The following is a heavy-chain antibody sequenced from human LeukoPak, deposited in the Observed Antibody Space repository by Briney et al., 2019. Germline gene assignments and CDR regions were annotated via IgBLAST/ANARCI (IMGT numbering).Heavy chain of an antibody. J-gene: IGHJ4*02. Sequence: GGSLRLSCAASGYTFGDYGMSWVRQVQGKGLEGVSGLNRNGDITVYADFVQGRFTISRDNAKNSLYLQMNSLRVEDTALYYCARKGLGGELGGFDSWGQGTLVTVSS. CDR1: GYTFGDYG. CDR2: LNRNGDIT. V-gene: IGHV3-20*04. CDR3: ARKGLGGELGGFDS. D-gene: IGHD1-26*01.